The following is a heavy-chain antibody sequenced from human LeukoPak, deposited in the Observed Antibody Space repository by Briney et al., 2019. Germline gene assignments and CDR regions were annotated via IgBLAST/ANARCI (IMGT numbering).Heavy chain of an antibody. J-gene: IGHJ4*02. CDR3: ARELCVRGSGSYCPFDY. D-gene: IGHD3-10*01. Sequence: SVKVSCKASGYTFTSYAMNWVRQAPGQGLEWMGWINTNTGNPTYGQGFTGRFVFSLDTSVSTAYLQISSLKAEDTAVYYCARELCVRGSGSYCPFDYWGQGTLVTVSS. V-gene: IGHV7-4-1*02. CDR1: GYTFTSYA. CDR2: INTNTGNP.